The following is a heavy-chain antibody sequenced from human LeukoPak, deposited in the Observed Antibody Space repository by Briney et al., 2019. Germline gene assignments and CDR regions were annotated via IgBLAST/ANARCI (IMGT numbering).Heavy chain of an antibody. V-gene: IGHV3-21*01. CDR1: GFTFSSYS. J-gene: IGHJ5*02. D-gene: IGHD6-13*01. Sequence: GGSLRLSCAASGFTFSSYSMNWVRQAPGKGLEWVSSISSSSRYIYYIDPVKGRFTISRDNAKNSLYLQMNSLRAEDTAVYYCARGLTSSWSNNWFDPWGQGTLVTVFS. CDR2: ISSSSRYI. CDR3: ARGLTSSWSNNWFDP.